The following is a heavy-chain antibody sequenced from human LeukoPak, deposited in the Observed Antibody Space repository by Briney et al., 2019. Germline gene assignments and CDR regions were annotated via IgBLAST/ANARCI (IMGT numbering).Heavy chain of an antibody. CDR3: ARENSSKGFAYFDY. D-gene: IGHD6-13*01. CDR2: IYYSGST. J-gene: IGHJ4*02. V-gene: IGHV4-59*01. CDR1: GGSISSYY. Sequence: SETLSLTCTVSGGSISSYYWSWIRQPPGKGLEWFGYIYYSGSTNYNPSLKSRVTISVDTSKNQFSLKLSSVTAADTAVYYCARENSSKGFAYFDYWGQGTLVTVSS.